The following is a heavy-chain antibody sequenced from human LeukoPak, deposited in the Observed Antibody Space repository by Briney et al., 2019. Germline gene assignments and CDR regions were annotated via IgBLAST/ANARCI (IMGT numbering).Heavy chain of an antibody. J-gene: IGHJ4*02. CDR3: ARHDIAVVPAYYFDY. Sequence: SETLSLTCVVYGGSFSGYYWTWIRQPPGKGLEWIGDISHSGSTNYNPSLKSRVTISVDTSKNQFSLKLSSVTAADTAVYYCARHDIAVVPAYYFDYWGQGTLVTVSS. CDR1: GGSFSGYY. CDR2: ISHSGST. D-gene: IGHD2-2*01. V-gene: IGHV4-34*01.